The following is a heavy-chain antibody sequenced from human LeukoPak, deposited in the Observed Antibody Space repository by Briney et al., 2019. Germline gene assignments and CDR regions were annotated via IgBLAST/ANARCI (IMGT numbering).Heavy chain of an antibody. CDR1: GFTFSSYA. CDR3: ARDASFEAMVRGVISYFDY. V-gene: IGHV3-30*04. J-gene: IGHJ4*02. D-gene: IGHD3-10*01. Sequence: GGSLRLSCAASGFTFSSYAMHWVRQAPGKGLEWVAVISYDGSNKYYADSVKGRFTISRDNSKNTLYLQMNSLRAEDTAVYYCARDASFEAMVRGVISYFDYWGQGTLVTVSS. CDR2: ISYDGSNK.